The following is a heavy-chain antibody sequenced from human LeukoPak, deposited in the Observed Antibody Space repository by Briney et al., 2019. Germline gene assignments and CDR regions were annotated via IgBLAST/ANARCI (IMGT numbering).Heavy chain of an antibody. J-gene: IGHJ3*02. D-gene: IGHD3-3*01. V-gene: IGHV3-48*03. CDR2: ISSSGTTP. Sequence: PGGSLRLSCAASGFNLRSYEMNWVRQAPGKGLEWVSFISSSGTTPYYADSVKGRFTISRDNAKNSLYLQMNSLKTEDTAVYYCARGPSARFFGVAKGAFDIWGQGTMVTVSS. CDR3: ARGPSARFFGVAKGAFDI. CDR1: GFNLRSYE.